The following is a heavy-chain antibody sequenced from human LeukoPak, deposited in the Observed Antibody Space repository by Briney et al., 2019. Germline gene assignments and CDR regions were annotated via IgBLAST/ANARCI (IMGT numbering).Heavy chain of an antibody. CDR3: AREVEVVPATMGAYYYYYMDV. CDR2: INRDGRRT. CDR1: GFTISNHW. V-gene: IGHV3-74*01. J-gene: IGHJ6*03. D-gene: IGHD2-2*01. Sequence: AGSLRLSCAASGFTISNHWMHWVRQAPGKGLVWVSRINRDGRRTSYADSVKGRFTISRDNAKNTLYLQMNSLRPDDTAVYYCAREVEVVPATMGAYYYYYMDVWGKGTTVTVS.